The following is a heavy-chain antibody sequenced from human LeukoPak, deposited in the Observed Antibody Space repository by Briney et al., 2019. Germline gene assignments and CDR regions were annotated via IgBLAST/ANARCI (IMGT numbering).Heavy chain of an antibody. D-gene: IGHD2-2*01. CDR1: GYTFTSYY. CDR3: ARIPAADPYYYYYMDV. CDR2: INPSGGST. V-gene: IGHV1-46*01. J-gene: IGHJ6*03. Sequence: ASVKASCKASGYTFTSYYMHWVRQAPGQGLEWMGIINPSGGSTSYAQKFQGRVTMTRDTSTSTVYMELRSLRSDDTAVYYCARIPAADPYYYYYMDVWGKGTTVTVSS.